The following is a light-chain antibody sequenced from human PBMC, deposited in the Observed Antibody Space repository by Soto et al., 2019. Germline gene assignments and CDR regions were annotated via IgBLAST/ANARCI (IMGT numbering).Light chain of an antibody. CDR1: SSDVGGYNY. J-gene: IGLJ2*01. CDR2: EVS. V-gene: IGLV2-8*01. Sequence: QSALTQPPSASGSPGQLVTISCTGTSSDVGGYNYVSWYQQHPGKAPKLMIYEVSQRPSGVPDRFSGSKSGNTASLTVSGLQAEDEADYYCSSYAGNNNVVFGGGTKLTVL. CDR3: SSYAGNNNVV.